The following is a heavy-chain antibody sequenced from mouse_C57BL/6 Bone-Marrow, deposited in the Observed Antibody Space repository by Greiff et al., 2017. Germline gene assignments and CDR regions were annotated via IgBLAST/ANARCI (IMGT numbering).Heavy chain of an antibody. Sequence: VKLMESGAELVRPGTSVKMSCKASGYTFTNYWIGWAKQRPGHGLEWIGDIYPGGGYTNYNEKFKGKATLTADKSSSTAYMQFSSLTSEDSAIYYCARKGRGAMDYWGQGTSVTVSS. CDR3: ARKGRGAMDY. V-gene: IGHV1-63*01. CDR1: GYTFTNYW. J-gene: IGHJ4*01. D-gene: IGHD3-3*01. CDR2: IYPGGGYT.